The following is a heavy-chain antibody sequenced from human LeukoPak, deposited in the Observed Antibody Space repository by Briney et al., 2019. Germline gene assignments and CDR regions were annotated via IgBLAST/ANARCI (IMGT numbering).Heavy chain of an antibody. J-gene: IGHJ1*01. Sequence: ASVKVSCKASGYTFTSYDINWVRQATGQGLEWMGWMNPNSGNTGYAQKFQGRVTMTRNTSISTAYMELSSLRSEDTAVYCCARGFMSRGAVAFQHWGQGTLVTVSS. V-gene: IGHV1-8*01. CDR2: MNPNSGNT. CDR1: GYTFTSYD. D-gene: IGHD6-19*01. CDR3: ARGFMSRGAVAFQH.